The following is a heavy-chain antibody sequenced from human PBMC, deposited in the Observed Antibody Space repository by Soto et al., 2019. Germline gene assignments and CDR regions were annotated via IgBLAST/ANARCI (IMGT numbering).Heavy chain of an antibody. CDR2: ISDSGGST. CDR3: AKRRDGFDL. Sequence: EVQLLELGGGSVQPGGSLRLSCAASGFTFRLYGMSWVRQAPGKGLELVSGISDSGGSTYYGDSVKGRFTISRDNSKNTVYLQMNNLRAEDTAVYYCAKRRDGFDLWGQGTKVTVSS. J-gene: IGHJ3*01. CDR1: GFTFRLYG. V-gene: IGHV3-23*01.